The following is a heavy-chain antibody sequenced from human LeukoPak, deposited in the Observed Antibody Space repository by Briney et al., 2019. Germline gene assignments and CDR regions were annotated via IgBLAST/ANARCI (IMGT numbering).Heavy chain of an antibody. J-gene: IGHJ4*02. Sequence: ASVKVSCKASGYTFTNYYIHWVRQAPGQGLEWMGIINPSGGSTSYAQKFQGRITMTRDTSTSTVYMELSSPRSEDTAVYYCARDEFNSAFETKHSGIDYWGQGTLVTVSS. D-gene: IGHD2/OR15-2a*01. CDR2: INPSGGST. V-gene: IGHV1-46*01. CDR3: ARDEFNSAFETKHSGIDY. CDR1: GYTFTNYY.